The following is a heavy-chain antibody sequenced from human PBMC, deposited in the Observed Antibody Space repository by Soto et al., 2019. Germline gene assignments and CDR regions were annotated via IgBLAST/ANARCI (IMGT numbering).Heavy chain of an antibody. Sequence: ASVKVSCKASGYTFTGYYMHWVRQAPGQGLEWMGWINPNSGGTNYAQKFQGWVTMTRDTSISTAYMELSRLRSDDTAVYYCARALLPTFYSYYDFWSGYLPNWFDPWGQGTLVTVSS. CDR1: GYTFTGYY. D-gene: IGHD3-3*01. CDR3: ARALLPTFYSYYDFWSGYLPNWFDP. CDR2: INPNSGGT. J-gene: IGHJ5*02. V-gene: IGHV1-2*04.